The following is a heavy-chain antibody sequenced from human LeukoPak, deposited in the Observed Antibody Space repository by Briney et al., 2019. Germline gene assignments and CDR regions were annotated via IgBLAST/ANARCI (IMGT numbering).Heavy chain of an antibody. CDR1: GGSISSSSYY. V-gene: IGHV4-39*07. D-gene: IGHD5-12*01. Sequence: SETLSLTCTVSGGSISSSSYYWGWIRQPPGKGLEWIGSIYYSGSTYYNPSLKSRVTISVDTSKNQFSLKLSSVTAADTAVYYCARDRVATNFDYWGQGTLVTVSS. J-gene: IGHJ4*02. CDR2: IYYSGST. CDR3: ARDRVATNFDY.